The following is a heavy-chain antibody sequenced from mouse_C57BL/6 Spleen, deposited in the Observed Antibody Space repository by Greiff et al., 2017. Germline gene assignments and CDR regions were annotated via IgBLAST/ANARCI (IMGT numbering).Heavy chain of an antibody. Sequence: EVQLQQSGAELVKPGASVKLSCTASGFNIKDYYMHWVKQRTEQGLEWIGRIDPEDGETKYAPKFQGKATLTADTSSNTAYLQLSSLTSEDTAVYYCAHGDFDVWGTGTTVTVSS. V-gene: IGHV14-2*01. CDR2: IDPEDGET. J-gene: IGHJ1*03. CDR1: GFNIKDYY. CDR3: AHGDFDV.